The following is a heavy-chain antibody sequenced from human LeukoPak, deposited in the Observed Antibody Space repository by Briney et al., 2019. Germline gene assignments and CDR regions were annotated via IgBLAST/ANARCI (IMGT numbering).Heavy chain of an antibody. Sequence: PGGSLRLSYAASGFTFTNYWIHWVRQAPGKGLMWVSRIKSDGITTNYADSVKGRFTISRDNAKNTVYLQMNSLRAEDTAVYYCARDELLWFGESGGYFDYWGQGTLVTVSS. CDR1: GFTFTNYW. CDR3: ARDELLWFGESGGYFDY. D-gene: IGHD3-10*01. CDR2: IKSDGITT. V-gene: IGHV3-74*01. J-gene: IGHJ4*02.